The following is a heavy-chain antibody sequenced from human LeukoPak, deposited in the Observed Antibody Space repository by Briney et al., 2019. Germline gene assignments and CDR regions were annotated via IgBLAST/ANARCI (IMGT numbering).Heavy chain of an antibody. D-gene: IGHD6-13*01. Sequence: SETLSLTCTVSGGSISSGDYYWSWICQPPGKGLEWVGYIYYSGSTYYNPSLKSRVTISVDTSKNQFSLKLSSVTAADTAVYYCARDPLPGIAGDDAFDIWGQGTMVTVSS. V-gene: IGHV4-30-4*01. CDR1: GGSISSGDYY. J-gene: IGHJ3*02. CDR3: ARDPLPGIAGDDAFDI. CDR2: IYYSGST.